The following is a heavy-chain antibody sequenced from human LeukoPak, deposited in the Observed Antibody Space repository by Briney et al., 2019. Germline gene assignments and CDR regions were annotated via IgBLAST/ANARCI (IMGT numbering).Heavy chain of an antibody. D-gene: IGHD5-12*01. CDR3: AKDLDGGGYSGYDCLDY. J-gene: IGHJ4*02. Sequence: PGGSLRLSCAASGFTFSNYAMSWVRQAPGKGLEWVAVISYDGSNKYYADSVKGRFTISRDNSKNTLYLQMNSLRAEDTAVYYCAKDLDGGGYSGYDCLDYWGQGTLVTVSS. CDR1: GFTFSNYA. CDR2: ISYDGSNK. V-gene: IGHV3-30*18.